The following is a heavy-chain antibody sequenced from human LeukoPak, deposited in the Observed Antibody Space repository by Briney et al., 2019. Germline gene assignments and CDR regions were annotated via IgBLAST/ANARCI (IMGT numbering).Heavy chain of an antibody. CDR2: LNDDGSYI. J-gene: IGHJ4*02. Sequence: GGSLRLSCAASGFTFSSYWMHWVRQPPGKGLVWVSRLNDDGSYINYADSVKGRFTISRDNAKNTLSLQMNSLRVEDTAVYYCVRGNSDWPGTDYWGQGTLVTVSS. CDR1: GFTFSSYW. CDR3: VRGNSDWPGTDY. D-gene: IGHD2/OR15-2a*01. V-gene: IGHV3-74*01.